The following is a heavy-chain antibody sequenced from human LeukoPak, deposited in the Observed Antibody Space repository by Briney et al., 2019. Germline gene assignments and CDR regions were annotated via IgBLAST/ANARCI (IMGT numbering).Heavy chain of an antibody. CDR2: INSDGSST. CDR1: GFTFSSYW. D-gene: IGHD6-19*01. CDR3: ARDSSGWSLYYFDY. V-gene: IGHV3-74*01. Sequence: GGSLRLSCAASGFTFSSYWMHRVRQAPGKGLVWVSRINSDGSSTSYADSVKGRFTISRDNAKNTLYLQMNSLRAEDTAVYYCARDSSGWSLYYFDYWGQGTLVTVSS. J-gene: IGHJ4*02.